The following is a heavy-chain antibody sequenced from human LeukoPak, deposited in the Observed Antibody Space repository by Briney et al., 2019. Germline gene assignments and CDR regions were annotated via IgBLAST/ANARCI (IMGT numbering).Heavy chain of an antibody. CDR3: ARDTRSYDTSGYYYFDY. J-gene: IGHJ4*02. CDR2: IYSDGTT. D-gene: IGHD3-22*01. V-gene: IGHV4-59*01. Sequence: SETLSLTCSVSGASTTSYYWNWIRQAPGKGLEWIGYIYSDGTTSYSPSLRSRVTISIHTSRNQFSLKLSSVTAADAAVYYCARDTRSYDTSGYYYFDYWGQGALVTVSS. CDR1: GASTTSYY.